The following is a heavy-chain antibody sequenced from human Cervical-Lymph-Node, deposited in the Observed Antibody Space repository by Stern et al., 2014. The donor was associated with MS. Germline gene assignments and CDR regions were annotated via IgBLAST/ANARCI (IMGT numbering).Heavy chain of an antibody. CDR2: ISRSGNT. Sequence: EVQLVESGGNLVRPGGSLRLACAASGFTFSDFSINWVRQAPGKGLELISSISRSGNTYYADSVKGRFTISRDNDKNSLYLHMSSLRDEDTAVYYCATLDAWGQGTLVIVSS. V-gene: IGHV3-48*02. J-gene: IGHJ5*02. CDR3: ATLDA. CDR1: GFTFSDFS.